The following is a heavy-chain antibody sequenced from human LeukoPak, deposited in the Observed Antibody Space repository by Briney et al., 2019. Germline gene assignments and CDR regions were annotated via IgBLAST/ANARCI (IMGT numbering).Heavy chain of an antibody. J-gene: IGHJ4*02. Sequence: GGSLRLPCAASGFTFSSYSMNWVRQAPGKGLEWVSSISSSSSYIYYADSVKGRFTISRDNAKNSLYLQMNSLRAEDTAVYYYASGIAAAKSHYWGQGTLVTVSS. CDR3: ASGIAAAKSHY. CDR1: GFTFSSYS. V-gene: IGHV3-21*01. CDR2: ISSSSSYI. D-gene: IGHD6-13*01.